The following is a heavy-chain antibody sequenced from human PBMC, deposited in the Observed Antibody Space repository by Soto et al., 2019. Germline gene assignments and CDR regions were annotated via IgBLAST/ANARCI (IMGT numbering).Heavy chain of an antibody. V-gene: IGHV1-69*06. CDR3: ARLAYSNYEPYYFDY. CDR2: IIPIFGTA. J-gene: IGHJ4*02. D-gene: IGHD4-4*01. CDR1: GGTFSSYA. Sequence: GASVKVSCKASGGTFSSYAISWVRQAPGQGLEWMGGIIPIFGTANYAQKFQGRVTITADKSTSTAYMELSSLRSEDTAVYYCARLAYSNYEPYYFDYWGQGTLVTVSS.